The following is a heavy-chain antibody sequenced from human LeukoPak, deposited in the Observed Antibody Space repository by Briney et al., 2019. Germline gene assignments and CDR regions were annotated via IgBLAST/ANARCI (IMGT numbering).Heavy chain of an antibody. CDR1: GYTFTGYY. J-gene: IGHJ4*02. CDR2: INPNSGGT. Sequence: ASVKVSCKASGYTFTGYYMHWLRQAPGQGLEWMGWINPNSGGTNYAQKFQGRVTMTRDTSISTAYMELSRLRSDDTAVYYCARAGYSSSWDFHPPPSFDYWGQGTLVTVSS. D-gene: IGHD6-13*01. V-gene: IGHV1-2*02. CDR3: ARAGYSSSWDFHPPPSFDY.